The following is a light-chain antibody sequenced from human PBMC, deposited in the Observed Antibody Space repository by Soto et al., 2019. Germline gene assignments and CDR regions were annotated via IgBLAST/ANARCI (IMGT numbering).Light chain of an antibody. CDR3: SSFSSITREV. CDR2: EVS. V-gene: IGLV2-14*01. J-gene: IGLJ2*01. Sequence: QSALTQPASVSVSPGQSITISCTGTSSDVGGYSYVSWYQQHPGKTPKLLIYEVSNRRSGVSHRFSGYKSGNTASLTISGRQTEDEADYYCSSFSSITREVFGGGTKLTVL. CDR1: SSDVGGYSY.